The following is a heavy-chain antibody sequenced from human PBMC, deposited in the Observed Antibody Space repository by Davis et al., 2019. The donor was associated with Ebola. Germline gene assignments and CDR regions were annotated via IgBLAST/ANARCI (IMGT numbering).Heavy chain of an antibody. CDR3: ARPLRTDVFEV. CDR1: GFTFSSYA. Sequence: GESLKISCAASGFTFSSYAMSWVRQAPGKGLEWVSVIYSGGSTHYADSVKGRFTISRDNSKNTLYLEMNSLRAEDTAVYYCARPLRTDVFEVWGQGTMVTVSS. J-gene: IGHJ3*01. CDR2: IYSGGST. V-gene: IGHV3-66*02. D-gene: IGHD4-17*01.